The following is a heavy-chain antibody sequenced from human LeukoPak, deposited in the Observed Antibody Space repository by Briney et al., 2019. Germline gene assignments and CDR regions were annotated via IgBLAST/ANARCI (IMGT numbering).Heavy chain of an antibody. CDR2: INHRGT. D-gene: IGHD3-10*01. J-gene: IGHJ4*02. CDR1: GGSFSGYY. V-gene: IGHV4-34*01. Sequence: SETLSLTCAVYGGSFSGYYWSWIHQPPGKGLEWIGEINHRGTNYNPSLTSRVTISVDTSRNQFSLKLTSVTAADTAVYYCARHSAPYYGSAFFDYWGQGTLVIVSS. CDR3: ARHSAPYYGSAFFDY.